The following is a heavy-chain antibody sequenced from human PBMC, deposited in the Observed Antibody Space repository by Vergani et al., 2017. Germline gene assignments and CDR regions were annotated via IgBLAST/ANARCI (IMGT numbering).Heavy chain of an antibody. CDR3: ARGAGSIGWFDP. Sequence: QVQLQESGPGLVKPSETLSLTCTVSGYSISSGYYWGWIRQPPGKGLEWIGSIYYSGSTYYNPSLKSRVTISVDTSKNQFSLKLSSVTAADTAVYYCARGAGSIGWFDPWGQGILVTVSS. CDR1: GYSISSGYY. V-gene: IGHV4-38-2*02. J-gene: IGHJ5*02. D-gene: IGHD3-22*01. CDR2: IYYSGST.